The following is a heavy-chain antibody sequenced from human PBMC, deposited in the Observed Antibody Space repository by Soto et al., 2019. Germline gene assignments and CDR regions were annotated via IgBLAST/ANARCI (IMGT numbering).Heavy chain of an antibody. Sequence: QVQLQESGPGLLKPSETLSLTCTVSGGSISSYFYIWVRQPPGKGLEWIGSVYYTGPTDYNPSLKSRVTISVDTSKTQFSLNLRSVTAADPAVYYCARDLAAVPRAFDYWGRGTLVTVSS. V-gene: IGHV4-59*01. CDR3: ARDLAAVPRAFDY. D-gene: IGHD6-13*01. CDR1: GGSISSYF. CDR2: VYYTGPT. J-gene: IGHJ4*02.